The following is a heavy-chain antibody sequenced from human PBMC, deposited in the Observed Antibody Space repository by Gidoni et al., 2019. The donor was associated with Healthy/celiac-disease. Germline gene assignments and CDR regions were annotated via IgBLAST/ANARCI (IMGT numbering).Heavy chain of an antibody. D-gene: IGHD2-2*01. Sequence: EVQLVESGGGLVKPGGSLRLSCAASGFTFSSYSMNWVRQAPGKGLEWVSSISSSSSYIYYADSVKGRFTISRDNAKNSLYLQMNSLRAEDTAVYYCARDLKVVVPAAYYYYYGMDVWGQGTTVTVSS. CDR2: ISSSSSYI. V-gene: IGHV3-21*01. CDR1: GFTFSSYS. J-gene: IGHJ6*02. CDR3: ARDLKVVVPAAYYYYYGMDV.